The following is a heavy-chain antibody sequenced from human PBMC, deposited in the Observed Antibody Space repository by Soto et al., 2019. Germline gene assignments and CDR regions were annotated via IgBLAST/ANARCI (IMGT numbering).Heavy chain of an antibody. J-gene: IGHJ3*01. Sequence: GGSLSLSCAASGFTICTNYMNWDRQAPGKGLEWVSVIYSGGSTYYADSVQGRFTISRDSSKNTLYVEMNSLRAEDTAVYYCARGLLLAFDVWGQGTMVTVSS. V-gene: IGHV3-66*01. CDR2: IYSGGST. CDR3: ARGLLLAFDV. CDR1: GFTICTNY.